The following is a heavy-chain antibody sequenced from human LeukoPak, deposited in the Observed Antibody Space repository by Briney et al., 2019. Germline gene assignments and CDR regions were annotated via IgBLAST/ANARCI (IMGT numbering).Heavy chain of an antibody. CDR2: ISSSSSYI. CDR1: GFTFSTYS. CDR3: ARNPIYSGYDRAIDP. V-gene: IGHV3-21*01. Sequence: GGSLRLSCAASGFTFSTYSMNWVRQAPGKGLEWVSSISSSSSYIYYADSVKGRFTISRDNAKNSLYLQMNSLRAEDTAVYYCARNPIYSGYDRAIDPWGQGTLVTVSS. D-gene: IGHD5-12*01. J-gene: IGHJ5*02.